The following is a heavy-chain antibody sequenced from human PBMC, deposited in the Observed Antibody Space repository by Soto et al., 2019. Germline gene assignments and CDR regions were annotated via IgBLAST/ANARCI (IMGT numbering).Heavy chain of an antibody. CDR1: GGTFSSYT. CDR2: IIPILGIA. D-gene: IGHD2-21*02. V-gene: IGHV1-69*08. J-gene: IGHJ3*01. CDR3: ARDFGEVVTAMGEV. Sequence: QVQLVQSGAEVKKPGSSVKVSCKASGGTFSSYTISWVRQAPGQGLEWMGRIIPILGIANYAQKFQGRVTITADKSTSTAYMELSSLRSEDTAVYYCARDFGEVVTAMGEVWGQGTMVTVSS.